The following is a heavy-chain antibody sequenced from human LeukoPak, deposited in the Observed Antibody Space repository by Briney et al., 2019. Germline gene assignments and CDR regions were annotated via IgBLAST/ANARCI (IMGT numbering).Heavy chain of an antibody. CDR1: GFTFTAYS. D-gene: IGHD3-10*01. V-gene: IGHV3-64D*06. Sequence: GSLRLSCSASGFTFTAYSMYWVRQAPGKGLEYVSAISNNADTTHYADSVKDRFTISRDNSKNTLYLQMSSLRAEDTAVYSCVKGWVRGVMNYWGQGTLVTVSS. CDR3: VKGWVRGVMNY. J-gene: IGHJ4*02. CDR2: ISNNADTT.